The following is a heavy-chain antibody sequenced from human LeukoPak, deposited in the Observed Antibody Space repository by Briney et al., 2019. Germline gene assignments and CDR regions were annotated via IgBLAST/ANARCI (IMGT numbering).Heavy chain of an antibody. Sequence: SETLSLTCAVYGGSFSGYYWSWIRQPPGKGLEWIGEINHSGSTNYNPSLKCRVTISVDTSKNQFSLKLSSVTAADTAVYYCARLGSAWYYYDSSGLRNYYFDYWGQGTLVTVSS. V-gene: IGHV4-34*01. J-gene: IGHJ4*02. CDR2: INHSGST. D-gene: IGHD3-22*01. CDR3: ARLGSAWYYYDSSGLRNYYFDY. CDR1: GGSFSGYY.